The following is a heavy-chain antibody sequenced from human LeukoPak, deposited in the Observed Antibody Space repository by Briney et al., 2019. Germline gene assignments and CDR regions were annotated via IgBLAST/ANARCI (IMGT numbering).Heavy chain of an antibody. Sequence: PGRSLRLSCAASGFTFSSYAMHWVRQAPGKGLGWVAVISYDGSNKYYADSVKGRFTISRDNSKNTLYLQMNSLRAEDTAVYYCARDMSSSGWYTQASYYYYGMDVWGQGTTVTVSS. D-gene: IGHD6-19*01. CDR2: ISYDGSNK. CDR1: GFTFSSYA. J-gene: IGHJ6*02. CDR3: ARDMSSSGWYTQASYYYYGMDV. V-gene: IGHV3-30-3*01.